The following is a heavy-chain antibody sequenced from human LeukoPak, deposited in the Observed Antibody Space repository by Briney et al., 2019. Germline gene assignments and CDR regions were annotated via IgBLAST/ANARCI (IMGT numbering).Heavy chain of an antibody. Sequence: GGSLRLSCAASGFTFDDYAMHWVRQAPGKGLEWVSLISGDGGSTYYADSVKGRFTISRDNSKNSPYLQMNSLRTEDTALYYCAKDTISQWLVLSYFDYWGQGTLVTVSS. CDR1: GFTFDDYA. CDR3: AKDTISQWLVLSYFDY. D-gene: IGHD6-19*01. V-gene: IGHV3-43*02. CDR2: ISGDGGST. J-gene: IGHJ4*02.